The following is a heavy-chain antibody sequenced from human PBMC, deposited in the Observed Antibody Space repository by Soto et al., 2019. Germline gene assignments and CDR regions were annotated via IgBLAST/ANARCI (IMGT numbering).Heavy chain of an antibody. CDR3: ARDLYGSGSYYNDRHGRWFDP. D-gene: IGHD3-10*01. CDR1: GYTFTSYP. Sequence: GASVKVSCKASGYTFTSYPMHWVRQAPGQRLEWMGWINAGNGNTKYSQKFQGRVTITRDTSASTAYMELSSLRSEDTAVYYCARDLYGSGSYYNDRHGRWFDPWGQGTLVTVSS. V-gene: IGHV1-3*01. CDR2: INAGNGNT. J-gene: IGHJ5*02.